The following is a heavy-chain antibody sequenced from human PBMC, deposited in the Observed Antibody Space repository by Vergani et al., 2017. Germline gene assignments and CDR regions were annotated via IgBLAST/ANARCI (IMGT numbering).Heavy chain of an antibody. CDR3: AGLYYDSSGYCHDAFDI. Sequence: VQLVESGGGLVQPGGSLRLSCAASGFTFSSYWMSWVRQAPGKGLEWVANIKQDGSEKYYVDSVKGRFTISRDNAKNSLYLQMNSLRAEDTAVYYCAGLYYDSSGYCHDAFDIWGQGTMVTVSS. CDR1: GFTFSSYW. V-gene: IGHV3-7*01. D-gene: IGHD3-22*01. CDR2: IKQDGSEK. J-gene: IGHJ3*02.